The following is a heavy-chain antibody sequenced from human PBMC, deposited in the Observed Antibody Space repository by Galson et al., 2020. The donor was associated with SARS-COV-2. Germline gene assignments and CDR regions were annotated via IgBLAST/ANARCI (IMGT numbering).Heavy chain of an antibody. CDR3: ARGGYSSGWYENY. J-gene: IGHJ4*02. CDR2: IITDGRRT. V-gene: IGHV3-74*01. Sequence: GGSRRPSCAASGSTFRSYWMHWVRQLPGEGRVWVSVIITDGRRTTYGDSVKGRFTTPRDNAKNTMFLQMNSLRAEDTAVYYCARGGYSSGWYENYWGQGTVVTVSS. D-gene: IGHD6-19*01. CDR1: GSTFRSYW.